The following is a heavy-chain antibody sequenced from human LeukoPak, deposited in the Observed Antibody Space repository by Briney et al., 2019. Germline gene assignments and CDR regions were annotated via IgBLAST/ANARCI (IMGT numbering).Heavy chain of an antibody. CDR2: INPNSGGT. CDR1: GYTFTSYG. J-gene: IGHJ5*02. D-gene: IGHD1-26*01. CDR3: AREYSGSYGVWFDP. Sequence: ASVKVSCKASGYTFTSYGISWVRQAPGQGLEWMGWINPNSGGTNYAQKFQGRVTMTRDTSISTAYMELSRLRSDDTAVYYCAREYSGSYGVWFDPWGQGTLVTVSS. V-gene: IGHV1-2*02.